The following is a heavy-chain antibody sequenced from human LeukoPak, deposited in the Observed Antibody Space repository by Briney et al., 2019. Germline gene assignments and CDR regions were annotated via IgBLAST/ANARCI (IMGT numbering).Heavy chain of an antibody. D-gene: IGHD3-22*01. V-gene: IGHV3-21*01. Sequence: GGSLRLSCAASGLTFSSYSMNWVRQAPGKGLEWVSSVSSSSSYIYYADSVKGRFTISRDNAKNSLYLQMNSLRAEDTAVYYCARDLGNPGYDSSGDGAFDICGQGTMVTVSS. CDR1: GLTFSSYS. J-gene: IGHJ3*02. CDR3: ARDLGNPGYDSSGDGAFDI. CDR2: VSSSSSYI.